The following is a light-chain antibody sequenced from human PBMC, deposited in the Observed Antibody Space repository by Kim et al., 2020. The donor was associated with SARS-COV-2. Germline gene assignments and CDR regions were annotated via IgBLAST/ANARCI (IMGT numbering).Light chain of an antibody. V-gene: IGKV1-39*01. J-gene: IGKJ4*01. CDR1: QSISSY. Sequence: DIQMTQSPSSLSASVGDRVTITCRASQSISSYLNWYQQKPGKAPKLLIYAASNLQSGVPSRFSASGSGTDFTLTISSLQPEDFATYYCQQSYSTPLTFGGATKVDIK. CDR3: QQSYSTPLT. CDR2: AAS.